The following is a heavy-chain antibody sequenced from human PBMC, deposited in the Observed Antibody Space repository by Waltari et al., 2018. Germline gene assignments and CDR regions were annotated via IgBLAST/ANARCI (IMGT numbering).Heavy chain of an antibody. J-gene: IGHJ3*02. CDR3: ARVPPPVDPRSGGAFDI. V-gene: IGHV4-31*03. CDR1: GGSISRCGYY. Sequence: QVQLQESGPGLVKPSQTLSPTCTVSGGSISRCGYYWSWCSQHPGKGLEWIGYIYYSGSTYYNPSLKSRVTISVDTSKNQFSLKLSSVTAADTAVYYCARVPPPVDPRSGGAFDIWGQGTMVTVSS. D-gene: IGHD2-2*01. CDR2: IYYSGST.